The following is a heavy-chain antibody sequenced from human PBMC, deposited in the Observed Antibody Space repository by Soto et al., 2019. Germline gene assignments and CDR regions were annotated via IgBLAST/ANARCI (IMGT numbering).Heavy chain of an antibody. CDR1: GFTFDDYA. Sequence: GGSLRLSCAASGFTFDDYAMDWVRQAPGKGLEWVSGIASNSGSLGYADSVKGRFTISRDDAKNSLYLQMNSLRAEDTAFYYCARANYYDNKGPMGNWGQGTLVTVSS. J-gene: IGHJ4*02. V-gene: IGHV3-9*01. CDR2: IASNSGSL. CDR3: ARANYYDNKGPMGN. D-gene: IGHD3-22*01.